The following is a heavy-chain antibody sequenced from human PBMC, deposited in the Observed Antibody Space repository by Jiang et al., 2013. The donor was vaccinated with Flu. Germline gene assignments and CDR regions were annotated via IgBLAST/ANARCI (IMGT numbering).Heavy chain of an antibody. D-gene: IGHD3-10*01. V-gene: IGHV1-2*02. CDR3: AREEEIRSGWFDP. J-gene: IGHJ5*02. Sequence: GGTNYAQKFQGRVTMTRDTSISTAYMELSRLRSDDTAVYYCAREEEIRSGWFDPWGQGTLVTVSS. CDR2: GGT.